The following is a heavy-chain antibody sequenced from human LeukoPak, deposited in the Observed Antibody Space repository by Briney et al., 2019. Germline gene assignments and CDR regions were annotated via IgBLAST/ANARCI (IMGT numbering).Heavy chain of an antibody. Sequence: GESLRISCKGSGYSFTSYWISWVRQMPGKGLEWMGRIDPSDSYTNYSPSFQGHVTISADKSISTAYLQWSSLKASDTAMYYCARGRYCSGGSCCLGWFDPWGQGTLVTVSS. CDR3: ARGRYCSGGSCCLGWFDP. J-gene: IGHJ5*02. CDR2: IDPSDSYT. D-gene: IGHD2-15*01. V-gene: IGHV5-10-1*01. CDR1: GYSFTSYW.